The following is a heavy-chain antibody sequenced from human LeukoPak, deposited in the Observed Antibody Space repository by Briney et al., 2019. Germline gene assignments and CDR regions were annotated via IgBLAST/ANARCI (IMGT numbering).Heavy chain of an antibody. V-gene: IGHV3-21*01. CDR1: GFTFSSYS. J-gene: IGHJ4*02. D-gene: IGHD3-22*01. CDR3: ARDRSPSYYDSSGYSDY. CDR2: ISSSSSYI. Sequence: GGSLRLSCAASGFTFSSYSMNWVRQAPGRGLEWVSSISSSSSYIYYADSVKGRFTISRDNAKNSLYLQMNSLRAEDTAVYYCARDRSPSYYDSSGYSDYWGQGTLVTVSS.